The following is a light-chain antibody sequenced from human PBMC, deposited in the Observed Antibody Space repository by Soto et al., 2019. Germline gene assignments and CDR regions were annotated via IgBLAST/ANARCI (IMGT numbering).Light chain of an antibody. CDR1: QSLVYSDGNTY. CDR2: KVS. Sequence: DVVMTQSPLSLPVTLGQPASISCRSSQSLVYSDGNTYLNWVHQRPGQSPRRLIYKVSNRDSGVPDRFSGSGSGTDFTLKISRVEAEVVGVYYCMQGTYWPRLTFGGGTKVEIK. J-gene: IGKJ4*01. CDR3: MQGTYWPRLT. V-gene: IGKV2-30*01.